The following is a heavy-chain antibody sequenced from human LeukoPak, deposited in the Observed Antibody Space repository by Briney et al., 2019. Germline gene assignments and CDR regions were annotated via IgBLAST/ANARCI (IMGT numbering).Heavy chain of an antibody. Sequence: GGSLRLSCAASGSTFSSYAMSWVRQAPGKGLEWVSAISGSGGSTYYADSVKGRFTISRDNSKNTLYLQMNSLRAEDTAVYYCAKDNRRAHYFDYWGQGTLVTVSS. CDR2: ISGSGGST. CDR1: GSTFSSYA. V-gene: IGHV3-23*01. CDR3: AKDNRRAHYFDY. J-gene: IGHJ4*02.